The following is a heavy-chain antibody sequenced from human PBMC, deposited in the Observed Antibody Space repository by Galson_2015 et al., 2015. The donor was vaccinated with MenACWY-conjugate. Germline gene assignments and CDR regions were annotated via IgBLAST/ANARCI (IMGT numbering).Heavy chain of an antibody. J-gene: IGHJ4*02. CDR1: GYTFTNYW. D-gene: IGHD1-26*01. CDR2: IDPSDSEV. Sequence: QSGAEVKEPGESLEISCKASGYTFTNYWIIWVRQMPGKGLEWMGRIDPSDSEVNYSPSFQGHLTISADKSISTAYLQWSSLKASDTAMYYCARIVGASHFFDYWGQRSLVAVSS. V-gene: IGHV5-10-1*01. CDR3: ARIVGASHFFDY.